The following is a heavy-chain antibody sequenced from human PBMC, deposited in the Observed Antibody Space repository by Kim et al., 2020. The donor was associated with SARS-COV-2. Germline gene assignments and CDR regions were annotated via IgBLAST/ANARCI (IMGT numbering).Heavy chain of an antibody. CDR3: ATHCSGGDCYAWVWFDP. J-gene: IGHJ5*02. CDR2: IYYTGNT. D-gene: IGHD2-15*01. V-gene: IGHV4-39*01. Sequence: SETLSLTCTVSGDSISGSTYYWGWIRQPPGKGLEWIGSIYYTGNTYYNPSLKSRVTIVVDTSKNQFSLNLNSVTAADSAVYYCATHCSGGDCYAWVWFDPWGQGTLVTVSS. CDR1: GDSISGSTYY.